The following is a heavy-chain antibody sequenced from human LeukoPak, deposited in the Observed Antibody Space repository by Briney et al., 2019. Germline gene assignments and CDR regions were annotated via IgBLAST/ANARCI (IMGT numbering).Heavy chain of an antibody. J-gene: IGHJ6*02. Sequence: GGSLRLSCAASGFTFSSYDMHWVRQATGKGLEWVSAIGTAGDTYYPGSVKGRFTISSEHAKNSLYLQMTSLRPEATAVYYCARKPLWSPVVDVWGQGTTVTVSS. CDR1: GFTFSSYD. CDR3: ARKPLWSPVVDV. CDR2: IGTAGDT. V-gene: IGHV3-13*01. D-gene: IGHD5-18*01.